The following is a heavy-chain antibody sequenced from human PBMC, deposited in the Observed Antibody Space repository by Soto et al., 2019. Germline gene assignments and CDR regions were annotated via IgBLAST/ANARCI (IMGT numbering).Heavy chain of an antibody. CDR1: GFTFSSYS. J-gene: IGHJ4*02. CDR3: ARALWGDTAMVTG. D-gene: IGHD5-18*01. Sequence: GESLKISCAASGFTFSSYSMNWVRQAPGKGLEWVSSISSSSSYIYYADSVKGRFTISRDNAKNSLYLQMNSLRAEDTAVYYCARALWGDTAMVTGWGQGTLVTVSS. CDR2: ISSSSSYI. V-gene: IGHV3-21*01.